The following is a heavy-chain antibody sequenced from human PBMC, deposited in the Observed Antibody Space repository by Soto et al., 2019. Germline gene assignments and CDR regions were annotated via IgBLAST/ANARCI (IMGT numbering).Heavy chain of an antibody. D-gene: IGHD3-10*01. V-gene: IGHV4-59*01. CDR1: GASITTYY. CDR3: ARDWDSSGLFDP. Sequence: SETLSLTCSVSGASITTYYWSWIRQPPGKGLEWIGSISYSGSTKYNPSLESRVMISLDTSKNQFSLRLTSVTAADTALYYCARDWDSSGLFDPWGQGALVTVSS. J-gene: IGHJ5*02. CDR2: ISYSGST.